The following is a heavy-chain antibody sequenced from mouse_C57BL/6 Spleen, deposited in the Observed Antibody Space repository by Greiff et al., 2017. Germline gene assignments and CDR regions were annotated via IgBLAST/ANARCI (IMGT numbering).Heavy chain of an antibody. CDR2: IDPSDSYT. D-gene: IGHD2-5*01. Sequence: VQLQQPGAELVRPGTSVKLSCKASGYTFTSYWMHWVKQRPGQGLEWIGVIDPSDSYTNYNQKFKGKATLTVDTSSSTAYMQLSSLTSEDSAVYYCAKSYYSNSYYFDYWGQGTTLTVSS. CDR1: GYTFTSYW. CDR3: AKSYYSNSYYFDY. V-gene: IGHV1-59*01. J-gene: IGHJ2*01.